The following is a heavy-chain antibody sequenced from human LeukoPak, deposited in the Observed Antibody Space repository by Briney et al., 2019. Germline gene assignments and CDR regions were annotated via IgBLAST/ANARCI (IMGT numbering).Heavy chain of an antibody. CDR2: INRYASST. CDR3: AKDLWFGETQGLFDY. Sequence: GGSLRLSCAASGFTFRSYWMPWVRQAPGKGLVWVSRINRYASSTIYADSVKGRFTISRDNAKNTLYLQMNRLRAEDTAVYYCAKDLWFGETQGLFDYWGQGTLVTVSS. J-gene: IGHJ4*02. CDR1: GFTFRSYW. V-gene: IGHV3-74*01. D-gene: IGHD3-10*01.